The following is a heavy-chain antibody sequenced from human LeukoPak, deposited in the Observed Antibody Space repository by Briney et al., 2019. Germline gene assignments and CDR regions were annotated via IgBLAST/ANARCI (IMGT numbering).Heavy chain of an antibody. CDR3: ARDIQYSSSWIYYYYMDV. CDR2: INPNSGGT. CDR1: GYTFTGYY. D-gene: IGHD6-13*01. J-gene: IGHJ6*03. Sequence: ASVKVSCKASGYTFTGYYMHWVRQAPGQGLEWMGWINPNSGGTNYAQKFQGRVTMTRDTSISTAYMELSRLRSDDTAVYYCARDIQYSSSWIYYYYMDVWGKGTTVTVSS. V-gene: IGHV1-2*02.